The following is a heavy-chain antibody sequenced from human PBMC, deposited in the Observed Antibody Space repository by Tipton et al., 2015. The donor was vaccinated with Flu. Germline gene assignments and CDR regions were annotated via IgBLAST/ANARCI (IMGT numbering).Heavy chain of an antibody. CDR3: ARYVVVSTGPYFDY. Sequence: TLSLTCTVSGVSVSTGGFYWSWIRQPPGKGLEWLGYISYTRSPDYNPSLKSRVTISVDSSKSHFSLRLTSVTAADTAIYYCARYVVVSTGPYFDYWGQGTLVPVSS. CDR2: ISYTRSP. D-gene: IGHD2-15*01. CDR1: GVSVSTGGFY. V-gene: IGHV4-61*08. J-gene: IGHJ4*02.